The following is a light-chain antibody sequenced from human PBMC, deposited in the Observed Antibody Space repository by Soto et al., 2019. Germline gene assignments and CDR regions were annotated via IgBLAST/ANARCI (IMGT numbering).Light chain of an antibody. CDR3: HPYHNWPMT. Sequence: EIVMTQSPATLSLSPGERATLSCRASQSVSSNLAWYQQKPGQAPRLLIYGASTRATGIPVRFSGSASGTEFTLAISTLQSEDFAVYYCHPYHNWPMTFGQGTRLEIK. J-gene: IGKJ5*01. CDR2: GAS. CDR1: QSVSSN. V-gene: IGKV3-15*01.